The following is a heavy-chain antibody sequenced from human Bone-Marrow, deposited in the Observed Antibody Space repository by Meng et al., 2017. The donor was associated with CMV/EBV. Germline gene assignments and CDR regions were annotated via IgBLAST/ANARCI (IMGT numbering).Heavy chain of an antibody. J-gene: IGHJ4*02. Sequence: GESLKISCAASGFSFSRHSMNWVRQAPGKGLEWVSSISGSGDYIYYADSVKGRFTISRDSAKNPLYLQMNSLRAEDTAVYYCARGLGVRSSGYYYVYNWGQGTLVTVSS. CDR1: GFSFSRHS. D-gene: IGHD3-22*01. CDR2: ISGSGDYI. V-gene: IGHV3-21*01. CDR3: ARGLGVRSSGYYYVYN.